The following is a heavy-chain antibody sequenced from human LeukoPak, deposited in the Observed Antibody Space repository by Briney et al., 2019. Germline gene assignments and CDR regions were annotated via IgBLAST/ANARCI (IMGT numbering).Heavy chain of an antibody. CDR3: AKELYCSGGSCNY. CDR2: ISGSGGST. J-gene: IGHJ4*02. CDR1: GSTFSSYA. V-gene: IGHV3-23*01. D-gene: IGHD2-15*01. Sequence: GGSLRLSCAASGSTFSSYAMSWVRQAPGKGLEGVSAISGSGGSTYYADSVKGRFTISRDNSKNTLYLQMNSLRAEDAAVYYCAKELYCSGGSCNYWGQGTLVTVSS.